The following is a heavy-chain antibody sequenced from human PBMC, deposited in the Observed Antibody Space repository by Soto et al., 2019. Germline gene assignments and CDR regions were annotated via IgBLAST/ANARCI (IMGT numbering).Heavy chain of an antibody. J-gene: IGHJ4*02. Sequence: QVQLVESGGGVVQPGRSLRLSCAASGFTFSSYGMHWVRQAPGKGLEWVAVISYDGSNKYYADSVKGRFTISRDNSKNTLYLQMKSLGAEDTAVYYCAKDRMVWWLRGGEDYWGQGTLVTVSS. V-gene: IGHV3-30*18. CDR1: GFTFSSYG. D-gene: IGHD5-12*01. CDR3: AKDRMVWWLRGGEDY. CDR2: ISYDGSNK.